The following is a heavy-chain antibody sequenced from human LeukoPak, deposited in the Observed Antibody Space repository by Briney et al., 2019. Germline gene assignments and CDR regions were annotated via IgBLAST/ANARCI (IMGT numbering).Heavy chain of an antibody. D-gene: IGHD1/OR15-1a*01. Sequence: ASVKVSSKGSGYSFSNHGITWVRQAPGQGLEWIGWISPHKGNTNYQQRLQGRLIMTTDASTSTAYMELRDLRSDDTAIYYCARDQQQGDHYSFYYMDFWGEGTTVIVSS. J-gene: IGHJ6*03. CDR2: ISPHKGNT. CDR3: ARDQQQGDHYSFYYMDF. V-gene: IGHV1-18*01. CDR1: GYSFSNHG.